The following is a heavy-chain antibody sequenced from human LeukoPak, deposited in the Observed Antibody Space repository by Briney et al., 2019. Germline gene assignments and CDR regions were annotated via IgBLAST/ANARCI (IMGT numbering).Heavy chain of an antibody. CDR1: GFTFFNYA. V-gene: IGHV3-30-3*01. Sequence: PGRSLRLSCSASGFTFFNYAIHWVRQAPGKGLEWVAAISNDGTNAYYTDSVRGRFTISRDNAKKLLYLQMNSLRAEDTAVYYCARGMATGSTNWFDPWGQGTLVTVSS. D-gene: IGHD5-24*01. J-gene: IGHJ5*02. CDR3: ARGMATGSTNWFDP. CDR2: ISNDGTNA.